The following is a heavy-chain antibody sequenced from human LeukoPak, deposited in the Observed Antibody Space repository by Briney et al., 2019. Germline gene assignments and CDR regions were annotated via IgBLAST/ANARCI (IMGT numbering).Heavy chain of an antibody. V-gene: IGHV3-74*01. D-gene: IGHD4-11*01. CDR2: IRSDGSST. J-gene: IGHJ4*02. Sequence: GGSLRLSCAASGFTFSVYWMHWVRQAPGKGLEWVSRIRSDGSSTTYADSVKGRFTISRDNAKDTLYLQMSSLRADDTAVYYCARDDYNRHWGQGTLVTVSS. CDR3: ARDDYNRH. CDR1: GFTFSVYW.